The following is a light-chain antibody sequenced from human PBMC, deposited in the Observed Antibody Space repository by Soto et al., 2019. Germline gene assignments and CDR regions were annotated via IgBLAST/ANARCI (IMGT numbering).Light chain of an antibody. Sequence: DVVMTQSPLSLSVTLGQSASISCRSTQSLLYSDGDTYLNWYHQRPGQSPRRLIHKVSKRDSGVPDRISGSGSGSDLTLEISRVEAEDVGTYYCLQATHWPWTFGQGTKVDI. CDR3: LQATHWPWT. V-gene: IGKV2-30*01. CDR2: KVS. J-gene: IGKJ1*01. CDR1: QSLLYSDGDTY.